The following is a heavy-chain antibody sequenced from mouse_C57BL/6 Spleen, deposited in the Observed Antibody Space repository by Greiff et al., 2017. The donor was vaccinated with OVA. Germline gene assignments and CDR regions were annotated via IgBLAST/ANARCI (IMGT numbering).Heavy chain of an antibody. J-gene: IGHJ4*01. CDR2: IDPGSGNT. CDR1: GYTFTDYY. Sequence: QVQLQQSGAELVRPGASVKLSCKASGYTFTDYYINWVKQRPGQGLEWIARIDPGSGNTYYNEKFKGKATLTAEKSSSTAYMQLSSLTSEDSAVYFCARRNDYYAMDYWGQGTSVTVSS. CDR3: ARRNDYYAMDY. V-gene: IGHV1-76*01.